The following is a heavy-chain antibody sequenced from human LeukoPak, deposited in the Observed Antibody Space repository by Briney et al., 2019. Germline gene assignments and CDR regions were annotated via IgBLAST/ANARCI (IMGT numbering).Heavy chain of an antibody. CDR2: ISRSGGSI. CDR3: ARSLKVSAALDVFDI. D-gene: IGHD2-2*01. J-gene: IGHJ3*02. V-gene: IGHV3-21*01. Sequence: GGSLRLSCAASEFTFSSHSMNWVRQAPGKGLEWVSSISRSGGSIYYADSLKCRFTISRDNAKNSLYLQMNSLRAEDTAVYFCARSLKVSAALDVFDIWGQGTMVTVSS. CDR1: EFTFSSHS.